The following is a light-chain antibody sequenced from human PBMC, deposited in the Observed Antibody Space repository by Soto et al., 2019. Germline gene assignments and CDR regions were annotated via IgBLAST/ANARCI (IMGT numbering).Light chain of an antibody. J-gene: IGKJ1*01. CDR3: HQYDEWPRT. Sequence: EVVMTQSPATLSVSPGKRVTLSCRAGHYISNYLAWYQQIPGRPPRLLIYDASTRAPDIPARFSGSGSGTEFTLTISGLLSEDVAVYYCHQYDEWPRTFGPGTSVEI. CDR2: DAS. CDR1: HYISNY. V-gene: IGKV3-15*01.